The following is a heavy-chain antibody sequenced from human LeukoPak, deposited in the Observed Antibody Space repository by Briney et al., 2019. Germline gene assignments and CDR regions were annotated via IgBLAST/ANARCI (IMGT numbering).Heavy chain of an antibody. Sequence: GGSLRLSCAASEFTFDNYAMSWVRQAPGKGLEWVSVISGSGYYSYYADSVKGRFTVSRDNSKTTLYLQMNSLKTEDTAVYYCTRPQKYYYDSSGDYWGQGTLVTVSS. V-gene: IGHV3-23*01. CDR1: EFTFDNYA. CDR2: ISGSGYYS. J-gene: IGHJ4*02. CDR3: TRPQKYYYDSSGDY. D-gene: IGHD3-22*01.